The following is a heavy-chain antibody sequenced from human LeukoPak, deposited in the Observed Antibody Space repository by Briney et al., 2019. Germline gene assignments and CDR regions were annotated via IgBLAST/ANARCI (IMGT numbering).Heavy chain of an antibody. Sequence: PGTSLRLSCETSGFTFSRFGMSWIGQAPGKGLEWVAVIWSGDTNQYYADSVKGRFTISRHNFRRTVYLEMNTLRAEDTAVYYCAKDAQRGFDSSNSLDYWGQGTLVIVSS. D-gene: IGHD4-11*01. CDR2: IWSGDTNQ. CDR3: AKDAQRGFDSSNSLDY. CDR1: GFTFSRFG. V-gene: IGHV3-33*06. J-gene: IGHJ4*02.